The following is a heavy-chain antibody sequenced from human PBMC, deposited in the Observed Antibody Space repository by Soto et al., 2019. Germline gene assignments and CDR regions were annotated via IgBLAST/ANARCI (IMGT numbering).Heavy chain of an antibody. J-gene: IGHJ6*02. CDR3: AAGLLPYYYYGMDV. CDR2: IVVGSGNT. D-gene: IGHD2-15*01. CDR1: GFTFTSSA. V-gene: IGHV1-58*01. Sequence: SVKVSCKASGFTFTSSAVQWVRQARGQRLEWIGWIVVGSGNTNYAQKFQGRVTITRDMSTSTAYMELSSLRSEDTAVYYCAAGLLPYYYYGMDVWGQGTTVTVSS.